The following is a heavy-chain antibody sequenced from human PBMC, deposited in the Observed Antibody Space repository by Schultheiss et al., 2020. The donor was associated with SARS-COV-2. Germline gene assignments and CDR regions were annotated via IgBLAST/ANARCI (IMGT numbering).Heavy chain of an antibody. CDR1: GGSINSGGYH. V-gene: IGHV4-31*01. CDR3: ARVLTSVFDP. J-gene: IGHJ5*02. Sequence: SETLSLTCTVSGGSINSGGYHWSWIRQHPGKGLEWIGYIYYSGSTYYNPSLKSLVSISVDKSKNQFSLKLSSVTAADTAVYYCARVLTSVFDPWGQGTLVTVSS. CDR2: IYYSGST.